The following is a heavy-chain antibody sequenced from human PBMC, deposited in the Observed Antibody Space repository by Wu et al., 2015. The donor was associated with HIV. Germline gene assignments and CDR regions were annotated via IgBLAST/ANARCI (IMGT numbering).Heavy chain of an antibody. CDR2: INPSGGST. CDR3: ARDHQGRRDV. CDR1: GYTFTTYY. D-gene: IGHD2-2*01. J-gene: IGHJ6*02. Sequence: QARLVHSGAEVKKPGASMKISCKASGYTFTTYYVHWVRRAPGQGLEWMGIINPSGGSTTYAQKFAARVTMTSDTSTSTVYMEMDNLRSEDTAVYYCARDHQGRRDVWGQGTTVTGLL. V-gene: IGHV1-46*01.